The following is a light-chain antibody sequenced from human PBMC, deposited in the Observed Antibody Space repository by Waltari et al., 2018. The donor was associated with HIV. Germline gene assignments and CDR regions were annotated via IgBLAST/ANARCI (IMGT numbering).Light chain of an antibody. V-gene: IGLV1-40*01. Sequence: QSVLTQPPSVSGAPGQRVTLSCTGSDSNIGTHVVHWYHQLPGTAPQLLHYKDNNRPSGVPDRFSASKAGTSASLAISGLQAEDEADYYCQSYDSNLSGSIFGGGTKLTV. CDR2: KDN. CDR1: DSNIGTHV. J-gene: IGLJ2*01. CDR3: QSYDSNLSGSI.